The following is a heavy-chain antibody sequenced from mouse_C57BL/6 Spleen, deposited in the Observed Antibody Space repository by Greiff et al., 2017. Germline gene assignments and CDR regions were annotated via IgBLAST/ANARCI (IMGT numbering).Heavy chain of an antibody. CDR3: ARRGSIYYYGSSYPLFDY. CDR1: GYTFTDYY. CDR2: INPNNGGT. V-gene: IGHV1-26*01. D-gene: IGHD1-1*01. J-gene: IGHJ2*01. Sequence: EVQLQQSGPELVKPGASVKISCKASGYTFTDYYMNWVKQSHGKSLEWIGDINPNNGGTSYNQKFKGKATLTVDKSSSTAYMELRSLTSEDSAVYYCARRGSIYYYGSSYPLFDYWGQGTTLTVSS.